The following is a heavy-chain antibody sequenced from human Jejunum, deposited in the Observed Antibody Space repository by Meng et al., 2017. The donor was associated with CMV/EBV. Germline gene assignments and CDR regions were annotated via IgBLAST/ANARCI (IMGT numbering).Heavy chain of an antibody. D-gene: IGHD3-3*01. CDR2: INKEGKYR. CDR1: GFTFSSSW. J-gene: IGHJ4*02. V-gene: IGHV3-74*01. CDR3: ARDPYTGDYWGFDY. Sequence: EVQLVESXXGLVQXGGSLRLSCAASGFTFSSSWMHWVRQAPGKGLMWVSSINKEGKYRNYTDSVKGRFTISRDNAKNTLYLQMNSLRVEDTGVYYCARDPYTGDYWGFDYWGQGILVTVSS.